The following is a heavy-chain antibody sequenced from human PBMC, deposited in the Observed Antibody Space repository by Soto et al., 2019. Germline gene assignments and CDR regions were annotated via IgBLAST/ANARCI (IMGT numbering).Heavy chain of an antibody. CDR2: ISGSGGST. J-gene: IGHJ5*02. D-gene: IGHD2-2*01. CDR3: AKSLGVLVPAASVWFDP. Sequence: GGSLRLSCAASGFTFSLYAISWVRPTQGKGLEWVSAISGSGGSTYYADSVKGRFTISRDNSKNTLYLQMNSLRAEDTAVYYCAKSLGVLVPAASVWFDPWGQGILVTVSS. CDR1: GFTFSLYA. V-gene: IGHV3-23*01.